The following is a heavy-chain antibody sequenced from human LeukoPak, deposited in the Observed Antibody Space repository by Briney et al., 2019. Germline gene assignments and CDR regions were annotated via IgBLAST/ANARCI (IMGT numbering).Heavy chain of an antibody. CDR1: GGSISSYY. V-gene: IGHV4-59*01. Sequence: SETLSLTCTVSGGSISSYYWSWVRQPPGKGLEYIGYIYYSGSTNYNPSLKSRVSISVDTSENQFSLNLSSVTAADTAVYYCARVPYGDYVDYWGQGTLVTVSS. CDR2: IYYSGST. D-gene: IGHD4-17*01. CDR3: ARVPYGDYVDY. J-gene: IGHJ4*02.